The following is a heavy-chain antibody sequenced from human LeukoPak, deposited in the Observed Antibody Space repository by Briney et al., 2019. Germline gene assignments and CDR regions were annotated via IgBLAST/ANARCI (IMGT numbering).Heavy chain of an antibody. Sequence: SVTLSLTCAVYGGSFSGYYWSWIRQPPGKGLEWIGEINHSGSTNYNPSLKSRVTISVDTSKNQFSLKLSSVTAADTAVYYCARVGGYLNFDYWGQGTLVTVSS. CDR2: INHSGST. CDR1: GGSFSGYY. J-gene: IGHJ4*02. D-gene: IGHD6-25*01. V-gene: IGHV4-34*01. CDR3: ARVGGYLNFDY.